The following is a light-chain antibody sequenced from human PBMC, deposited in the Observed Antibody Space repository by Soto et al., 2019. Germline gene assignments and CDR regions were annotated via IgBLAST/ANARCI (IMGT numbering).Light chain of an antibody. J-gene: IGKJ1*01. CDR2: KAS. CDR1: QIISSW. Sequence: DIQMTQSPSTLSACVGDRVTITCRASQIISSWLAWYQQKPGKAPKLLIYKASSLESGVPSRFSGSGSGTEFTLTISILQPDDFATYYCQQYNSYSQTFGQGTKVYIK. CDR3: QQYNSYSQT. V-gene: IGKV1-5*03.